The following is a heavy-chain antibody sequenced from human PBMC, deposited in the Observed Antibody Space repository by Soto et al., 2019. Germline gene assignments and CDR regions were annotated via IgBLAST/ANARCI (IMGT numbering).Heavy chain of an antibody. V-gene: IGHV5-51*01. D-gene: IGHD3-22*01. CDR2: IYPGDSDT. Sequence: GASLKISCKGSGYSFTSYWIGWVRQMPGKGLEWMGIIYPGDSDTRYSPSFQGQVTTSADKSISTAYLQWSSLKASDTAMYYCARLGYYDSSGYQYYYYGMDVWGQGTTVTVSS. J-gene: IGHJ6*02. CDR1: GYSFTSYW. CDR3: ARLGYYDSSGYQYYYYGMDV.